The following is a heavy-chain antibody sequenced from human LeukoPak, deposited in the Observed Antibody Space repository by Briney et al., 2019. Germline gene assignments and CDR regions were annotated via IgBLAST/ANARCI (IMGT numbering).Heavy chain of an antibody. CDR2: ISASTSSI. V-gene: IGHV3-48*04. CDR3: AASSGSGNYAYYFDY. CDR1: GFSFSSRN. J-gene: IGHJ4*02. D-gene: IGHD3-22*01. Sequence: GGSLRLSCAASGFSFSSRNMNWVRQAPGKGLEWVSYISASTSSIYYADSVKGRFTISRDIGKNPLYLQMNSLRAEDTAVYYCAASSGSGNYAYYFDYWGQGTLVTVSS.